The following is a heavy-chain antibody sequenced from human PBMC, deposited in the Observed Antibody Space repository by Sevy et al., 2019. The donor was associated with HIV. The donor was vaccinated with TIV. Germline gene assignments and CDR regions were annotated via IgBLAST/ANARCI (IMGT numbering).Heavy chain of an antibody. D-gene: IGHD1-1*01. V-gene: IGHV3-73*01. J-gene: IGHJ3*02. CDR2: IRSKANSYAT. Sequence: GGSLRLSCAASGFTFSGSAMHWVRQASGKGLEWVGRIRSKANSYATAYAASVKGRFTISRDDSKNTAYLQMNSLKTEDTAVYYCTLPGTTNAFDIWGQGTMVTVSS. CDR1: GFTFSGSA. CDR3: TLPGTTNAFDI.